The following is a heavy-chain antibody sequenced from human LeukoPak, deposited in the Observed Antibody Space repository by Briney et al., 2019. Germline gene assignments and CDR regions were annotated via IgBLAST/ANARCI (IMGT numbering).Heavy chain of an antibody. D-gene: IGHD3-10*01. J-gene: IGHJ6*02. CDR2: ITISDGRS. V-gene: IGHV3-23*01. Sequence: GGSLRLSCAASGFIFSNYAMSWVRQAPGKGLEWVSAITISDGRSYYADSVKGRFAVSRDNSRNTLYLQMNSLRGEDTAVYYCAKVGPGSDYHYGMDVWGQGTTVTVSS. CDR3: AKVGPGSDYHYGMDV. CDR1: GFIFSNYA.